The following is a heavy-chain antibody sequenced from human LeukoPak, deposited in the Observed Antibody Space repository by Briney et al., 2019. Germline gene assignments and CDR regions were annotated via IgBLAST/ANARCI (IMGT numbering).Heavy chain of an antibody. CDR3: ARDLTFGGVIALRSGMDV. Sequence: ASVKVSCKASGYTFTGYYMHWVRQAPGQGLEWMGWINPNSGGTNYAQKFQGRVTMTRDTSISTAYMELSSLRSEDTAVYYCARDLTFGGVIALRSGMDVWGKGTTVTVSS. D-gene: IGHD3-16*02. V-gene: IGHV1-2*02. CDR2: INPNSGGT. CDR1: GYTFTGYY. J-gene: IGHJ6*03.